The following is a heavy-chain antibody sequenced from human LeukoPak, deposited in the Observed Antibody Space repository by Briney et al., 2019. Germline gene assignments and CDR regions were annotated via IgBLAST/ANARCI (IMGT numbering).Heavy chain of an antibody. Sequence: PSETLSLTCTVSGGSISSYYWSWIRQPPGKGLEWIGYIYYSGSTNYKPSLKSRVTISVDTSKNQFSLKLSSVTAADTAVYYCARGGYYGSGNDFRFDPWGQGTLVAVSS. CDR3: ARGGYYGSGNDFRFDP. CDR1: GGSISSYY. V-gene: IGHV4-59*01. CDR2: IYYSGST. J-gene: IGHJ5*02. D-gene: IGHD3-10*01.